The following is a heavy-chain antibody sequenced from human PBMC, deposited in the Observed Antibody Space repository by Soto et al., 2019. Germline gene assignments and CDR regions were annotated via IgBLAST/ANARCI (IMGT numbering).Heavy chain of an antibody. V-gene: IGHV4-34*01. J-gene: IGHJ5*02. CDR2: INHSGST. Sequence: PSETLSLTCAVYGGSFSGYCWSWIRQPPGKGLEWIGEINHSGSTNYNPSLKSRVTISVDTSKNQFSLKLSSVTAADTAVYYCARGDYYDSSGYSWFDPWGQGTLVTVS. D-gene: IGHD3-22*01. CDR1: GGSFSGYC. CDR3: ARGDYYDSSGYSWFDP.